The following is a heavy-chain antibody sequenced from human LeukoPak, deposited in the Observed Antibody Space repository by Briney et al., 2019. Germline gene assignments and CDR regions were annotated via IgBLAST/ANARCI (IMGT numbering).Heavy chain of an antibody. Sequence: GGSPRLSCAASEFTFNNYGMNWVRQAPGKGLEWVSYISSSSTTIYYADSVKGLFTISRDNAKNSLYLQMNSLRAEDTAVYYCAREVYFDYWGQGTLVIVSS. CDR3: AREVYFDY. CDR1: EFTFNNYG. J-gene: IGHJ4*02. V-gene: IGHV3-48*01. CDR2: ISSSSTTI.